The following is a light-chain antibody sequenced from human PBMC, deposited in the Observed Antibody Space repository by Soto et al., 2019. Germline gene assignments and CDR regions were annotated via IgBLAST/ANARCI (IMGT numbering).Light chain of an antibody. CDR3: QQSYSTPLS. Sequence: DIQMTQSPSSLSASVGDRVTITCRASQSISSYLNWYQQKPGKAPKLLIYAASSLQSGVPSRFSGRGSGTDFTRTISSLQPEDFATYYCQQSYSTPLSFGGGTKVDIK. J-gene: IGKJ4*01. CDR2: AAS. CDR1: QSISSY. V-gene: IGKV1-39*01.